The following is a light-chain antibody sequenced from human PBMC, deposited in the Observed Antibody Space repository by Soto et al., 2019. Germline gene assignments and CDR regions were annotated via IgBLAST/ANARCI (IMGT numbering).Light chain of an antibody. V-gene: IGKV1-5*01. J-gene: IGKJ1*01. Sequence: DIQMTQSPSTLSASVGDRVTITCRASQSISNWLAWYQQKPGKAPKLLIYDASSLESGVPSRFSGSGSGTEFTLTISSLQPDDFATYYCQQYNSYSWMFGQGTKVDIK. CDR1: QSISNW. CDR2: DAS. CDR3: QQYNSYSWM.